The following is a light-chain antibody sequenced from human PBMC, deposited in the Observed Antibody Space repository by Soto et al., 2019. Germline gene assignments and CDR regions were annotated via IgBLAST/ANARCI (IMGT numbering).Light chain of an antibody. CDR2: GAS. CDR1: QTITSRY. Sequence: EIVLTQSPGTLSLSPGERATLSCRASQTITSRYVAWYQQKLDQAPRLLIYGASNRATGIPDRFSGSGSGTDFTLTINSLEPEDFAVYYCQQYDNSTPTFGPGTTVDIK. J-gene: IGKJ3*01. CDR3: QQYDNSTPT. V-gene: IGKV3-20*01.